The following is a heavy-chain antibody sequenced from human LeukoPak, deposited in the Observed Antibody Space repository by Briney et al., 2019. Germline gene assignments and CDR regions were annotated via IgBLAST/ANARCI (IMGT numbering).Heavy chain of an antibody. V-gene: IGHV1-2*06. J-gene: IGHJ4*02. CDR2: INPGSGDT. CDR3: ARDLSSTPNWELDH. CDR1: GYTFSGYF. D-gene: IGHD1-1*01. Sequence: ASVKVSRKAAGYTFSGYFVHWVRQAPGQGLEWMGRINPGSGDTEFAQKFQGRVTMTRDTSVSTAYMEVSGLTSDDTAIYYCARDLSSTPNWELDHWGQGTLVTVSS.